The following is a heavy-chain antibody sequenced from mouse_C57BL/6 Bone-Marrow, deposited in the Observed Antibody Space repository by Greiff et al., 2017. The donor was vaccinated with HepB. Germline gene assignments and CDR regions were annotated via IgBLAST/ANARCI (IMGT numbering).Heavy chain of an antibody. Sequence: QVQLQQSGAELARPGASVKLSCKASGYTFTSYGISWVKQRTGQGLEWIGEIYPRSGNTYYNEKFKGQATLTGDKSSSTAYMELRSLTSEDSAVYLCAAPYYGISVYYAMDYWGQGTSVTVSS. V-gene: IGHV1-81*01. CDR2: IYPRSGNT. CDR1: GYTFTSYG. J-gene: IGHJ4*01. D-gene: IGHD1-1*01. CDR3: AAPYYGISVYYAMDY.